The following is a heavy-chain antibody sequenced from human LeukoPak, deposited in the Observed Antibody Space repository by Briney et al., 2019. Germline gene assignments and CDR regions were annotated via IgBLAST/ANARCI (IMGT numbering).Heavy chain of an antibody. Sequence: ASVKVSCKASGYTFTSYAMHWVRQAPGQRLEWMGWINAGSGNTKYSQKFQGRVTITRDTSASTAYMELSSLRSEDTAVHYCARGTYYYGMDVWGKGTTVTVSS. CDR2: INAGSGNT. CDR3: ARGTYYYGMDV. J-gene: IGHJ6*04. V-gene: IGHV1-3*01. CDR1: GYTFTSYA.